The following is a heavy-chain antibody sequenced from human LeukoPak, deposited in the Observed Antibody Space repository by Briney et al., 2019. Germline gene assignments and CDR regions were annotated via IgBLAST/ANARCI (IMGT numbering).Heavy chain of an antibody. CDR1: GFTFNIYV. V-gene: IGHV4-34*01. D-gene: IGHD1-26*01. CDR3: ARGRGRGSYYY. Sequence: GSLRLSCATFGFTFNIYVMSWIRQPPGKGLEWIGEINHSGSTNYNPSLKSRVTISVDTSKNQFSLKLSSVTAADTAVYYCARGRGRGSYYYWGQGTLVTVSS. CDR2: INHSGST. J-gene: IGHJ4*02.